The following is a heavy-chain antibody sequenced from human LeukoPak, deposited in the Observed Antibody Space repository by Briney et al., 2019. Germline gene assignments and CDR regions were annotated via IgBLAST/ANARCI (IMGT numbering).Heavy chain of an antibody. Sequence: GGSLRLSCAASGFTFSSYAMHWVRQAPGKGLEWVSSISDIGPNTYYAASVKGRFTISRDTSKNTLYLQMNSLRAEDTAIYYCTKRLSLRFDAFDIWGPGTMVTVSS. J-gene: IGHJ3*02. CDR3: TKRLSLRFDAFDI. V-gene: IGHV3-23*01. CDR1: GFTFSSYA. CDR2: ISDIGPNT. D-gene: IGHD3-3*01.